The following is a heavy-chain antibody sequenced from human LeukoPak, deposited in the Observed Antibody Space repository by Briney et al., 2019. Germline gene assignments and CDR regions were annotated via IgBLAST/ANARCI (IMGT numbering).Heavy chain of an antibody. V-gene: IGHV3-30*02. CDR3: ARGLSVAARFDY. Sequence: GGSLRLSCAASGFIFNSYGMHWVRQAPGKGLEWVAFIRYDGSNKYYADSVKGRFTISRDNSKNTLYLQMNSLRAEDTAVYYCARGLSVAARFDYWGQGTLVTVSS. CDR2: IRYDGSNK. D-gene: IGHD2-15*01. J-gene: IGHJ4*02. CDR1: GFIFNSYG.